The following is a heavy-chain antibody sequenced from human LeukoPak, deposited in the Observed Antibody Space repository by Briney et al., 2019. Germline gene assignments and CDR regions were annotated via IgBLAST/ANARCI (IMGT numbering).Heavy chain of an antibody. CDR3: ARQFNAYFDC. J-gene: IGHJ4*02. Sequence: GASVKVSCETSGYTFTGYYIHWVRQAPEQGLEWVGWINPHGGGTNYAQRFQGRVTMTRDTSISSAYMELSGLRSDDTAVFYCARQFNAYFDCWGQGTLVTVSS. CDR1: GYTFTGYY. CDR2: INPHGGGT. V-gene: IGHV1-2*02.